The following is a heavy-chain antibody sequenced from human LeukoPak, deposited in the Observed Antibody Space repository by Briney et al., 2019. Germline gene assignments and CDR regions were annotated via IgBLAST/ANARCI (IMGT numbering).Heavy chain of an antibody. CDR3: VKDLKGYEEV. CDR1: GFTFSTYG. J-gene: IGHJ4*02. D-gene: IGHD5-12*01. V-gene: IGHV3-30*18. Sequence: AGGSLRLSCETSGFTFSTYGMHWVRQAPGKGLEWVSLISFDGSDKSYGTSVKGRFTISRDNSKNTVSLRINSLRVEDTGMYYCVKDLKGYEEVWGQGTLVTVSS. CDR2: ISFDGSDK.